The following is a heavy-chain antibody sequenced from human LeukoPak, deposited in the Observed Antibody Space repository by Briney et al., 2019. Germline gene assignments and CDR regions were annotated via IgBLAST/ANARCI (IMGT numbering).Heavy chain of an antibody. D-gene: IGHD3-9*01. J-gene: IGHJ4*02. CDR3: AKVGDWLGRYFDY. V-gene: IGHV3-9*01. Sequence: PGGSLRLSCAASGFTFDDYAMHWVRHAPGKGLEGVSGISWNSGSIVYADSVKGRFTISRDNAKNSLYLQMNSLRAEDTALYYCAKVGDWLGRYFDYWGQGTLVTVSS. CDR1: GFTFDDYA. CDR2: ISWNSGSI.